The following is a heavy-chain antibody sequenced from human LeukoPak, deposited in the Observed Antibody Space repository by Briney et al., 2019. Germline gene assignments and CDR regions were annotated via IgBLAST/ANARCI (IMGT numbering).Heavy chain of an antibody. Sequence: SETLSLTCAVSGYSISSGYYWGWIRPPPGKGLEWIGSIYHSGSTYYTPSLKSRVTISVDTSKNQFSLKLSSVTAADTAVYYCARRGSVYYYYMDVWGKGTTVTVSS. V-gene: IGHV4-38-2*01. CDR3: ARRGSVYYYYMDV. CDR1: GYSISSGYY. CDR2: IYHSGST. D-gene: IGHD6-19*01. J-gene: IGHJ6*03.